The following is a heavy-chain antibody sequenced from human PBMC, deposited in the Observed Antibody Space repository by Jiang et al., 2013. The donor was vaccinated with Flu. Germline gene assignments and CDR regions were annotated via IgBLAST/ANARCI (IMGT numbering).Heavy chain of an antibody. Sequence: QLLESGGGLVQPGRSLRLSCAASGFTFDDYAMHWVRQAPEKGLEWVPGISWNSGSIGYADSVKGRFTISRDNAKNSLYLQMNSLRAEDTALYYCAKDIIGWVGATGAMGYWGQGTLVTVSS. CDR2: ISWNSGSI. CDR1: GFTFDDYA. CDR3: AKDIIGWVGATGAMGY. D-gene: IGHD1-26*01. V-gene: IGHV3-9*01. J-gene: IGHJ4*02.